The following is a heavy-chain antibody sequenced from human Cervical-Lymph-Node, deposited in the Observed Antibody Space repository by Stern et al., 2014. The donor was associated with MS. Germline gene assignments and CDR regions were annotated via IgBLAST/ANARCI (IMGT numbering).Heavy chain of an antibody. D-gene: IGHD1-14*01. CDR1: GYKFSIYW. Sequence: EGQLDESGAELIRPGESLKISCKGSGYKFSIYWIAWVRQMPGEGLEWMGIIYPGDSETRYSPSFQGKVTLSAYKYPSTAYHQWSSLNASDTAMYFCARQTTAWASDVWGQGTLVTVSS. CDR3: ARQTTAWASDV. V-gene: IGHV5-51*01. J-gene: IGHJ4*02. CDR2: IYPGDSET.